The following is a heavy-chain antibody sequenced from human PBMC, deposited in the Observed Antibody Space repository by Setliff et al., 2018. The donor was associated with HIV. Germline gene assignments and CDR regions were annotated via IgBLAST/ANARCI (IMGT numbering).Heavy chain of an antibody. Sequence: AASVKVSCKTSGYTFTDYYMHWVRQAPGQGLEWMGLINANRGGTSYAQKFQGRVTMTRDTSISTGYMELSRLTSDDTAVYYCASDVVVPAATPDDAFDIWGQGTMVTVSS. V-gene: IGHV1-2*06. CDR2: INANRGGT. CDR3: ASDVVVPAATPDDAFDI. J-gene: IGHJ3*02. D-gene: IGHD2-15*01. CDR1: GYTFTDYY.